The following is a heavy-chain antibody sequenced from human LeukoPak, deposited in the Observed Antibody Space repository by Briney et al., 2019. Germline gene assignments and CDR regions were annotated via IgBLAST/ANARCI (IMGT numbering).Heavy chain of an antibody. CDR2: VAWDGGGT. V-gene: IGHV3-43*01. CDR3: VRGHGYNLEDYFDY. Sequence: GGSLRLSCAASGFNFDDYTMHWVRQAPGKGLEWVSLVAWDGGGTFYADSVKGRFTVSRDNSKNSLSLYMNSLTTEDTALYYCVRGHGYNLEDYFDYWGQGTLVIVSS. J-gene: IGHJ4*02. D-gene: IGHD5-24*01. CDR1: GFNFDDYT.